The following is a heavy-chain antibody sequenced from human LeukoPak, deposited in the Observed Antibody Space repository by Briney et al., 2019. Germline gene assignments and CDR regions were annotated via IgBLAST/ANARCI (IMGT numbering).Heavy chain of an antibody. J-gene: IGHJ6*03. Sequence: SVKVSCKASGGTFSSYATSWVRQAPGQGLEWMGGIIPISGTANYAQKFQGRVTITTDESTSTAYMELSSLRSEDTAVYYCARTSDGEDYYYYMDVWGKGTTVTVSS. V-gene: IGHV1-69*05. CDR3: ARTSDGEDYYYYMDV. D-gene: IGHD4-17*01. CDR1: GGTFSSYA. CDR2: IIPISGTA.